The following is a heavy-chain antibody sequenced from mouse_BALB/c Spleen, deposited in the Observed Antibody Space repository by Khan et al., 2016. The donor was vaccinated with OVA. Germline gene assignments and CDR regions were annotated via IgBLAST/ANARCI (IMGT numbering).Heavy chain of an antibody. V-gene: IGHV2-3*01. CDR3: AKWDNSYYAMDY. J-gene: IGHJ4*01. Sequence: VELVESGPGLVAPSQSLSITCTVSGISLTSYGVNWVRQPPGKGLEWLGVIWGDGSTNYHSGLKSRLSISKDNSKSQVFLKLNSLQTDDTATYYCAKWDNSYYAMDYWGQGTSVTVSS. CDR1: GISLTSYG. CDR2: IWGDGST. D-gene: IGHD1-3*01.